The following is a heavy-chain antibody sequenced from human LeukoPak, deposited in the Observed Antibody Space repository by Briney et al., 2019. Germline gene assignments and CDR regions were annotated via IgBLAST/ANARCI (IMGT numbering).Heavy chain of an antibody. CDR1: GGSISSGGYY. Sequence: ASETLSLTCTVSGGSISSGGYYWSWIRQHPGKGLEWIGYIYYSGSTYYNPSLKSRVTISVDTSKNQFSLKLSSVTAADTAVYYCARAREFRGGRGLLWFGELPDAFDIWGKGTTVTVSS. CDR3: ARAREFRGGRGLLWFGELPDAFDI. D-gene: IGHD3-10*01. CDR2: IYYSGST. J-gene: IGHJ3*02. V-gene: IGHV4-31*03.